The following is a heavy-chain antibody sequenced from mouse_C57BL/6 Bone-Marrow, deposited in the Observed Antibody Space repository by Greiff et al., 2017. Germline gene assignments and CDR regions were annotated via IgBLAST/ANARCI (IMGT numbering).Heavy chain of an antibody. D-gene: IGHD2-5*01. CDR1: GFYIKNTY. Sequence: EVQLQQSVAELVRPGASVKLSCTASGFYIKNTYMHWVKQRPQQGLERIGRIDPANGNTKYAPKFQGKATITADTSSNTAYLQLSSLTSEDTAIYYCARGPMDSKRAMDYWGQGTSVTVSS. J-gene: IGHJ4*01. CDR3: ARGPMDSKRAMDY. CDR2: IDPANGNT. V-gene: IGHV14-3*01.